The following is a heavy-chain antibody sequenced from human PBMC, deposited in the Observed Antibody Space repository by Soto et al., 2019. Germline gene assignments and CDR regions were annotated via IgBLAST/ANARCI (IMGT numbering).Heavy chain of an antibody. J-gene: IGHJ4*02. V-gene: IGHV4-30-2*01. D-gene: IGHD6-19*01. CDR3: ASTRRDGCKTGGRYFDY. CDR2: IYHSGST. Sequence: QLQLQESGSGLVKPSQTLSLTCAVSGGSISSGGYSWSWIRQPPGQGLEWIGYIYHSGSTYYSPSLKGRVTISLDRSKNQSSLKLSSVTAADTAVYYCASTRRDGCKTGGRYFDYWGQGTLVTVSS. CDR1: GGSISSGGYS.